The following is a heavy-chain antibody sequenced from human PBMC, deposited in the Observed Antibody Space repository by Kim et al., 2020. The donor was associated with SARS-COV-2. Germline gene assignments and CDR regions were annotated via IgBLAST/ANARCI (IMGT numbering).Heavy chain of an antibody. CDR3: ARRAGYSSGWSPYGMDV. J-gene: IGHJ6*02. CDR2: IIPIFGTA. D-gene: IGHD6-19*01. CDR1: GGTFSSYA. V-gene: IGHV1-69*13. Sequence: SVKVSCKASGGTFSSYAISWVRQAPGQGLEWMGGIIPIFGTANYAQKFQGRVTITADESPSTAYMELSSLRSEDTAVYYCARRAGYSSGWSPYGMDVWGQGTTVTVSS.